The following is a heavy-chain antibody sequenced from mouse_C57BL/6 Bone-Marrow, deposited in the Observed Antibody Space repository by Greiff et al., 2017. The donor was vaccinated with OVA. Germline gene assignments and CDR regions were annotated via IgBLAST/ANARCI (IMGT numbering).Heavy chain of an antibody. CDR3: ARDTTVVAPLYWYFDV. J-gene: IGHJ1*03. V-gene: IGHV5-4*01. CDR1: GFTFSSYA. Sequence: EVKLVESGGGLVKPGGSLKLSCAASGFTFSSYAMSWVRQTPEKRLEWVATISDGGSYTYYPDNVKGRFTISRDNAKNNLYLQMSHLKSEDTAMYYCARDTTVVAPLYWYFDVWGTGTTVTVSS. D-gene: IGHD1-1*01. CDR2: ISDGGSYT.